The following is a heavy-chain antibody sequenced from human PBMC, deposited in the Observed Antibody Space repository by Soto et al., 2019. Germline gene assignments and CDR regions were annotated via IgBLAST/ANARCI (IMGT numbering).Heavy chain of an antibody. J-gene: IGHJ4*02. CDR1: GFTFSSYE. CDR3: ARDSAGYSGYDNFDY. V-gene: IGHV3-48*03. Sequence: GSLRLSCAASGFTFSSYEMNWVRQAPGKGLEWVSYISSSGSTIYYADSVKGRFTISRDNAKNSLYLQMNSLRAEDTALYYCARDSAGYSGYDNFDYWGQGTLVTVSS. D-gene: IGHD5-12*01. CDR2: ISSSGSTI.